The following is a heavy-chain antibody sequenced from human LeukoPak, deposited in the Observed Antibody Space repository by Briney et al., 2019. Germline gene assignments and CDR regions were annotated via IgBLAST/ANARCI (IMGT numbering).Heavy chain of an antibody. CDR3: ARLWYCNAGSCFYFDY. CDR1: GGSISSTSYY. D-gene: IGHD2-15*01. V-gene: IGHV4-39*01. J-gene: IGHJ4*02. CDR2: VYYSGST. Sequence: PSETLSLTCSVSGGSISSTSYYWGWIRQPPGKGLEWIGSVYYSGSTYYNPSFKSRVTISKDTSKNQVSLKLNSVTAAATAEYYCARLWYCNAGSCFYFDYWGQGTLVTASS.